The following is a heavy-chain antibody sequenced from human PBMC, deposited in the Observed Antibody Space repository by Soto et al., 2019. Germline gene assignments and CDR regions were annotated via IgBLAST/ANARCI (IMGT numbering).Heavy chain of an antibody. CDR1: GFTFSSYA. V-gene: IGHV3-23*01. J-gene: IGHJ4*02. CDR3: AKGCLGPEKYYFDY. CDR2: ISGSGGST. Sequence: GGSLRLSCAASGFTFSSYAMSCVRQAPGKGLEWVSAISGSGGSTYYAESVKGRFTITRDNSKNTLYLQMNSLRAEDTAVYYCAKGCLGPEKYYFDYWGQGTLVTVSS. D-gene: IGHD2-8*01.